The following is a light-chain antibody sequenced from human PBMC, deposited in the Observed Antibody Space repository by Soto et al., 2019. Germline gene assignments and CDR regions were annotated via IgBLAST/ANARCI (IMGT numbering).Light chain of an antibody. Sequence: QSALTQPASVSGSPGQSITISCTGTSSDVGSYNLVSWYQHHPGKPPKLMIYEGSKRPSGVSNRFSGSKSGNTASLTISGLQAEDEADYYCCSYAGSSTLIFGGGTKLTVL. CDR3: CSYAGSSTLI. V-gene: IGLV2-23*01. CDR1: SSDVGSYNL. CDR2: EGS. J-gene: IGLJ2*01.